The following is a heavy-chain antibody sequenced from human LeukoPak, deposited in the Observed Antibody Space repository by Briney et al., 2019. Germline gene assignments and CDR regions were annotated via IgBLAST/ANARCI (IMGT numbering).Heavy chain of an antibody. CDR3: TTDASPYCTNGKCYTGGNFDY. J-gene: IGHJ4*02. CDR1: GFTFSDAW. D-gene: IGHD2-8*01. CDR2: IKSRTAGETR. Sequence: PGGSLRLSCVASGFTFSDAWMSWVRQAPGKGLEWVVRIKSRTAGETRDYAAPVRGRFTISRDDSQNTLYLQMSSLQTEDTAVYYCTTDASPYCTNGKCYTGGNFDYWGQGTLVTVSS. V-gene: IGHV3-15*01.